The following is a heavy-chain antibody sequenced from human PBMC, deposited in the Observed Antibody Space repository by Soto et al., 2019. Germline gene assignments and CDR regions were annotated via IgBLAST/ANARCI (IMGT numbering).Heavy chain of an antibody. CDR2: ISGSGGST. J-gene: IGHJ4*02. Sequence: VGSLRLSCAASGFTFSSYAMSWVGQAPGKGLEWVSAISGSGGSTYYADSVKGRFTISRDNSKNTLYLQMNSLRAEDTAVYYCAKDAAFIAAAGYYFDYWGQGTLVTVSS. V-gene: IGHV3-23*01. D-gene: IGHD6-13*01. CDR1: GFTFSSYA. CDR3: AKDAAFIAAAGYYFDY.